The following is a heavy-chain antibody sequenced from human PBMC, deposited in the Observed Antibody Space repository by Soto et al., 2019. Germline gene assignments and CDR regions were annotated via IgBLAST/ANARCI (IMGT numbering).Heavy chain of an antibody. J-gene: IGHJ4*02. V-gene: IGHV3-21*01. CDR3: ARVSGTYSAYVG. CDR2: ISSSSSYI. CDR1: GFTFSSYS. Sequence: GGSLRLSCAASGFTFSSYSMNWVRQAPGKGLEWVSSISSSSSYIYYADSVKGRFTISRDNTKNTLYLQMNSLRAEDTAVYYCARVSGTYSAYVGWGQGTLVTVSS. D-gene: IGHD5-12*01.